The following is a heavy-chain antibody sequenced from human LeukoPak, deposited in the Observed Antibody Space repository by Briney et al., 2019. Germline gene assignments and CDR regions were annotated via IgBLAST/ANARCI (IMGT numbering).Heavy chain of an antibody. CDR1: GYTFTSYY. Sequence: GASVKVSCKASGYTFTSYYMHWVRQAPGQGLEWMGIINPSGGSTSYAQKFQGRVTTTRDTSTSTVYMELSSLRSEDTAVYYCARDRRYCSGGSCPTNARYYYYYGMDVWGQGTMVTVSS. CDR3: ARDRRYCSGGSCPTNARYYYYYGMDV. J-gene: IGHJ6*02. CDR2: INPSGGST. D-gene: IGHD2-15*01. V-gene: IGHV1-46*01.